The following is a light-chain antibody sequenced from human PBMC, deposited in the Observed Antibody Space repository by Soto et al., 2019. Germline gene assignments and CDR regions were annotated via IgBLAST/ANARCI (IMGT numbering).Light chain of an antibody. V-gene: IGKV3-20*01. CDR1: QIISSSY. CDR3: QHYATSPLT. CDR2: GAS. Sequence: DIMLTQSPDTLSLSPGERATLSCRASQIISSSYLAWYQQKPGRAPRLLIYGASSRATGIPDRFSGSGSGTDFTLTISRLEPDDFAVYYCQHYATSPLTFGQGTKVEIK. J-gene: IGKJ1*01.